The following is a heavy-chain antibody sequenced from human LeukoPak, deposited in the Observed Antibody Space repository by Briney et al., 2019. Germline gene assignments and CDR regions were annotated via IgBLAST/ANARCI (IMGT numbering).Heavy chain of an antibody. CDR3: ARELNGAFDP. Sequence: PGGALRLSCAASGFTFSDYYMSWHRQAPGKGLEWVSYMSTSDSPIYYTDSVKGRFTISRDNAKNSLYLQMNSLRASDTAVYYCARELNGAFDPWGQGTLVTVSS. D-gene: IGHD1-1*01. J-gene: IGHJ5*02. CDR1: GFTFSDYY. CDR2: MSTSDSPI. V-gene: IGHV3-11*04.